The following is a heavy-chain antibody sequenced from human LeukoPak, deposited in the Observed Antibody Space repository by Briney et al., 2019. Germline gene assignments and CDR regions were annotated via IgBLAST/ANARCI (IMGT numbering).Heavy chain of an antibody. D-gene: IGHD2-21*02. CDR3: AKSPAYCGGDCYLGLDY. J-gene: IGHJ4*02. CDR1: GFTFSSYA. Sequence: PGGSLRLSCAASGFTFSSYAMSWVRQAPGKGLEWVSAISGSGGSTYYADSVKGRFTISRDNSKNTLYLRMNSLRAEDTAVYYCAKSPAYCGGDCYLGLDYWGQGTLVTASS. V-gene: IGHV3-23*01. CDR2: ISGSGGST.